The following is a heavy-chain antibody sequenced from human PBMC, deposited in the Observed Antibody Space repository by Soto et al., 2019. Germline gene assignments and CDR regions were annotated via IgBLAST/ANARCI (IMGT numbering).Heavy chain of an antibody. Sequence: GGSLRLSCAASGFTFSNAWMSWVRQAPGKGLEWVGRIKSKTDGGTTDYAAPVKGRFTISRDDSKNTLYLQMNSLKTEDTAVYYCTTDMEGGGSGWSVNFDYWGQGTLVTVSS. CDR3: TTDMEGGGSGWSVNFDY. V-gene: IGHV3-15*01. D-gene: IGHD6-19*01. J-gene: IGHJ4*02. CDR1: GFTFSNAW. CDR2: IKSKTDGGTT.